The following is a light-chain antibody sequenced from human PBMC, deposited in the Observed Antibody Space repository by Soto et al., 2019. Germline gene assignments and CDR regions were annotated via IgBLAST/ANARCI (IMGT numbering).Light chain of an antibody. J-gene: IGLJ2*01. CDR2: VKSDGRH. CDR1: TGHSRFD. CDR3: QTWVTGIRV. Sequence: QAVLTQSPSASASLGASVTLTCTLDTGHSRFDIAWHQQQPEKGPRYLMKVKSDGRHSKGDGIPDRFSGSSSGAERYLTISGLQSEDEGDYYCQTWVTGIRVFGGGTKLTVL. V-gene: IGLV4-69*02.